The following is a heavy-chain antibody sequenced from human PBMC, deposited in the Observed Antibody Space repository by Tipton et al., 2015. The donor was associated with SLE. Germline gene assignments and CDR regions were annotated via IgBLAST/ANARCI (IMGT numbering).Heavy chain of an antibody. J-gene: IGHJ4*02. V-gene: IGHV3-74*01. CDR3: ARFAQGGLDY. D-gene: IGHD3-16*01. CDR2: INADGSSI. CDR1: GLTLSSNW. Sequence: SLRLSCAASGLTLSSNWMHWVRQAPGKGLVWVARINADGSSIVYADSVKGRFTISRDNAKNTLYLQMYSLRVDVTAVYYCARFAQGGLDYWGQGTLVPVSS.